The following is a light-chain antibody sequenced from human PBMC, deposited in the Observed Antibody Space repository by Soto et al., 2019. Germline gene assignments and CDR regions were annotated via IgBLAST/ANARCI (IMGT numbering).Light chain of an antibody. CDR3: QQYGSSPLT. CDR2: GAS. CDR1: QSVSSSY. Sequence: EIVLTQSPGTLSLSPGETATLSCRASQSVSSSYLAWYQHKPGQAPRLLIYGASSRATGIPDRFSGSGSGTDFTLTISRLEPEDFVVYYCQQYGSSPLTFGQGTRLEIK. V-gene: IGKV3-20*01. J-gene: IGKJ5*01.